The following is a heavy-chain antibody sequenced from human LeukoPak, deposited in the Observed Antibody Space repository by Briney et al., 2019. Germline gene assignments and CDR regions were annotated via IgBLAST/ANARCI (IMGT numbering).Heavy chain of an antibody. Sequence: SETLSLTCTVSGGYISSYSWSWIRQPPGKGLEWIGYIYYSGNTNYNPSLKSRVTISVDTSKNQFSLDLTSVTAADTAVYYCARAMSIAARLQTIFDYWGQGTLVTVSS. V-gene: IGHV4-59*08. CDR2: IYYSGNT. D-gene: IGHD6-6*01. CDR1: GGYISSYS. J-gene: IGHJ4*02. CDR3: ARAMSIAARLQTIFDY.